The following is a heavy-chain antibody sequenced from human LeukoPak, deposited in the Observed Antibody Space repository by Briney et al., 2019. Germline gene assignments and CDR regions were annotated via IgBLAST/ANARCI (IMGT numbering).Heavy chain of an antibody. J-gene: IGHJ3*02. V-gene: IGHV1-2*02. CDR2: ISPNSGGS. D-gene: IGHD2-2*01. Sequence: GASVTVSCKASGYTFTGYYMHWVRQAPGQGLEWMGWISPNSGGSNYAQKFQGRVTMTRDTSISTAYMELSSLRSDDTAVYYCASSLWDIVVVPAAMYAFDIWGQGTMVTVSS. CDR1: GYTFTGYY. CDR3: ASSLWDIVVVPAAMYAFDI.